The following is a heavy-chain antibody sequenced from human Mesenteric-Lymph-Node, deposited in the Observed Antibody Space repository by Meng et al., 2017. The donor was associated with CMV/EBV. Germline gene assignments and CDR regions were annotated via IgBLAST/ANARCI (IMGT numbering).Heavy chain of an antibody. CDR2: IKSKTDGGTT. CDR3: TTHSYPYYDILTGYYKTPDY. D-gene: IGHD3-9*01. J-gene: IGHJ4*02. Sequence: AWMSWVSQAPGKGLEWVGRIKSKTDGGTTDYAAPVKGRFTISRDDSKNTLYLQMNSLKTEDTAVYYCTTHSYPYYDILTGYYKTPDYWGQGTLVTVSS. CDR1: AW. V-gene: IGHV3-15*01.